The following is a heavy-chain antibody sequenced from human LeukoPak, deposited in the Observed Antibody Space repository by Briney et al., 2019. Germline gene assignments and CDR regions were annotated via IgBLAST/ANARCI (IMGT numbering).Heavy chain of an antibody. J-gene: IGHJ4*02. Sequence: GGSLRLSCAASGFTFNTAWMTWVRQAPGKGREWVGRMKSKISGETADYAAPVKGRFTISRDDSKNTLYLQMNSLTTEDTALYYCVAGTGRADFDYWGQGALVTVSS. D-gene: IGHD3/OR15-3a*01. CDR2: MKSKISGETA. CDR1: GFTFNTAW. CDR3: VAGTGRADFDY. V-gene: IGHV3-15*01.